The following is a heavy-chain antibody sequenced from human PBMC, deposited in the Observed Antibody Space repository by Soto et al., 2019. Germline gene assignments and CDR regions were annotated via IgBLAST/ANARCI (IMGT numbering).Heavy chain of an antibody. CDR3: ERGNKGRDA. CDR1: GFTFSNFW. Sequence: PGGSLRLSCAASGFTFSNFWMHWVRQAPGKGLVWVSRIKSDGSSTNYADSVKGRFTSSRDNAKNTLYLQLNSLRVEDTAVYYWERGNKGRDAWGQGPTVTVS. CDR2: IKSDGSST. V-gene: IGHV3-74*01. D-gene: IGHD3-10*01. J-gene: IGHJ6*02.